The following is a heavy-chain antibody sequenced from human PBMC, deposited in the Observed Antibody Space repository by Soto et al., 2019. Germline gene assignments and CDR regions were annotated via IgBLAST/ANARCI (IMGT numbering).Heavy chain of an antibody. CDR3: ARLVTTVTTGDY. Sequence: QLQLQESGPGLVKPSETLSLTCTVSGGSISSSSYYWGWIRQPPGKGLEWIGSIYYSGSTYYNPSRQGRVTISVDTSKNQFSLKLSSVTAADTAVYYCARLVTTVTTGDYWGQGTLVTVSS. V-gene: IGHV4-39*01. CDR1: GGSISSSSYY. J-gene: IGHJ4*02. D-gene: IGHD4-4*01. CDR2: IYYSGST.